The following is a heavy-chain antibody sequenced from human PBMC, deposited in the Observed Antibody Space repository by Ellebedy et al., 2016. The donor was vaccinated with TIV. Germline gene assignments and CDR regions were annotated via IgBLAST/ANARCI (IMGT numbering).Heavy chain of an antibody. J-gene: IGHJ4*02. CDR3: ARLLCGRGPCYSTYYSDY. CDR1: GGSISSYY. V-gene: IGHV4-59*12. Sequence: SETLSLTCTVSGGSISSYYWSWIRQPPGKGLEWIAYISDSGSPNYNPALKGRVTISLDTSKNQFSLKLTSVTAADTAVYYCARLLCGRGPCYSTYYSDYWGQGTLVTVSS. CDR2: ISDSGSP. D-gene: IGHD2-15*01.